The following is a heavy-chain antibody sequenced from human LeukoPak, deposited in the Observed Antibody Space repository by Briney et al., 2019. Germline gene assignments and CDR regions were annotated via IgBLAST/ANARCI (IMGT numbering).Heavy chain of an antibody. J-gene: IGHJ4*02. CDR1: GYTFTSYG. Sequence: GASVKVSCKASGYTFTSYGISWVRQAPGQGLEWMGWISAYNGNTNYAQKLQGRVTITTDTSTSTAYMELRSLRSDDTAVYYCARDFYQRSGWEFDYWGQGTLVTVSS. CDR2: ISAYNGNT. D-gene: IGHD6-19*01. CDR3: ARDFYQRSGWEFDY. V-gene: IGHV1-18*01.